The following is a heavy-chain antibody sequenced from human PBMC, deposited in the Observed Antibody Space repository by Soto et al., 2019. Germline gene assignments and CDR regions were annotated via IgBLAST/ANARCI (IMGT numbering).Heavy chain of an antibody. CDR3: AKDARLSNGWVFND. CDR1: GFSFSDYG. CDR2: ISYDGSTI. J-gene: IGHJ4*02. Sequence: QVQLVESGGGVVQPGRSLRLSCAASGFSFSDYGMHWIRQAPGKGLEWVAVISYDGSTIYYADSVKGRVTISRDNSKNTLFLQMSSATGEDTAVDFCAKDARLSNGWVFNDWGQGTLITVSS. V-gene: IGHV3-30*18. D-gene: IGHD6-19*01.